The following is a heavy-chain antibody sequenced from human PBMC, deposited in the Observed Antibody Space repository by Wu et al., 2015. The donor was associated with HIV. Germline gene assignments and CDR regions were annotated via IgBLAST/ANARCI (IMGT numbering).Heavy chain of an antibody. Sequence: QVQLVQSGAEVKKPGSSVKVSCKASGGTFSSYAISWVRQAPGQGLEWMGGIIPIFGTANYAQKFQGRVTITTDESTSTAYMELSSLRSEDTAVYYCASSSDVITMVRGALYYFDYWGQGTLVTVSS. J-gene: IGHJ4*02. CDR2: IIPIFGTA. CDR3: ASSSDVITMVRGALYYFDY. CDR1: GGTFSSYA. D-gene: IGHD3-10*01. V-gene: IGHV1-69*05.